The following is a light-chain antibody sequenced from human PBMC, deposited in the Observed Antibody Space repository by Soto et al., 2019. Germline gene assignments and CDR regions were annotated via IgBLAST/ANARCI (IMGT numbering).Light chain of an antibody. J-gene: IGKJ3*01. CDR2: AAS. V-gene: IGKV1-27*01. CDR1: QDIRNF. CDR3: QKYSSVPV. Sequence: DIQMTQSPTSLSASVGDRVTITCRASQDIRNFVAWYQQKPGKAPKLLIYAASTLQSGVPSRFSGSGSGTDFTLTLNSLQPEDVATYSCQKYSSVPVFGPGTKVELK.